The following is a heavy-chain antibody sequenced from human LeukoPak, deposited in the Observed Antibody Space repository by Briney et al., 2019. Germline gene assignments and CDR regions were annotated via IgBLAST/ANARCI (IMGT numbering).Heavy chain of an antibody. Sequence: SETLSLTCAVYGGSFSGYYWSWIRQPPGKGLEWIGEINHSGSTNYNPSLKSRVTISVDTSKNQFSLKLSSVTAADTAVYYCAREDTAMGLAPFDYWGQRTLVTVSS. CDR2: INHSGST. V-gene: IGHV4-34*01. J-gene: IGHJ4*02. CDR1: GGSFSGYY. D-gene: IGHD5-18*01. CDR3: AREDTAMGLAPFDY.